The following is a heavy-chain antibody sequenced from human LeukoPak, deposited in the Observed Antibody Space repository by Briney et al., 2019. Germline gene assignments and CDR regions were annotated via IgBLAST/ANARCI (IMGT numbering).Heavy chain of an antibody. V-gene: IGHV4-59*01. CDR3: AREAYSGWPFDY. Sequence: SETLSLTCTVSGGSISSYYWSWIRQPPGKGLEWIGYIYYSGSTNYTPSLKSRVTISVDTSKNQFSLKLSSVTAADTAVYYCAREAYSGWPFDYWGQGTLVTVSS. D-gene: IGHD6-19*01. J-gene: IGHJ4*02. CDR1: GGSISSYY. CDR2: IYYSGST.